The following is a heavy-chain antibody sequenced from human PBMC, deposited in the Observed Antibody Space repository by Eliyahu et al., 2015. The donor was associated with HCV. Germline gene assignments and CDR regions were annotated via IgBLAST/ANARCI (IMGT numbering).Heavy chain of an antibody. CDR1: GGSISXGGYX. V-gene: IGHV4-30-2*01. D-gene: IGHD3-3*01. CDR2: IYHSGST. CDR3: ARGVKGPFDY. Sequence: QLQLQESGSGLVKPSHTLSLTFAFSGGSISXGGYXWXWIRQPXGKGLEXIGYIYHSGSTXYNPSLXSRVTISVDRSKNQFSLKLSSVTAADTAVYYCARGVKGPFDYWGQGTLVTVSS. J-gene: IGHJ4*02.